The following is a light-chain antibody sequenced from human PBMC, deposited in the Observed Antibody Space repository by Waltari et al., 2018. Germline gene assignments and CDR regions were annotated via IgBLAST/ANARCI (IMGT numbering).Light chain of an antibody. CDR3: QQHRNWPLT. CDR2: DTS. Sequence: EIVLTQSPATLSLSPGERATLSCRASQSVSYYLAWYQQRPGQAPRLLIYDTSHRATGIPDRFSGSGSETDFTLTISSLEPEDFAVYYCQQHRNWPLTFGGGTKVEIK. J-gene: IGKJ4*01. CDR1: QSVSYY. V-gene: IGKV3-11*01.